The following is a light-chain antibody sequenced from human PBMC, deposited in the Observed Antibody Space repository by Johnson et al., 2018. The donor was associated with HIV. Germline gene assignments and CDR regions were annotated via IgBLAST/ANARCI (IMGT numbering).Light chain of an antibody. CDR3: GTCDISRRACF. J-gene: IGLJ1*01. V-gene: IGLV1-51*01. Sequence: QSILTQPPSVSAAPGQKVTISCSGSSSNIGNNYVSWYQQLPGTAPKLLIYDNNNRPPGIPDRFSGSKSFTSATLGITGLQTGDEADYYCGTCDISRRACFFGTGTKVTVL. CDR1: SSNIGNNY. CDR2: DNN.